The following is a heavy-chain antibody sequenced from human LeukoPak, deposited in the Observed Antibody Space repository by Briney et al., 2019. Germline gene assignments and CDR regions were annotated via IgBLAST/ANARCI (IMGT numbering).Heavy chain of an antibody. Sequence: SETLSLTCTVSGGSISSSSYYWGWIRQPPGKGLEWIVSIYYSGSTYYNPSLKSRVTISVDTSKNQFSLKLSSVTAADTAVYYCARELERAAAVHSSAFDIWGQGTMVTVSS. CDR1: GGSISSSSYY. CDR3: ARELERAAAVHSSAFDI. CDR2: IYYSGST. V-gene: IGHV4-39*07. D-gene: IGHD6-13*01. J-gene: IGHJ3*02.